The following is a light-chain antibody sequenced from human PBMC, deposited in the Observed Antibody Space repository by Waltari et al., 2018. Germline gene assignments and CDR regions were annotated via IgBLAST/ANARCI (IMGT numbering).Light chain of an antibody. CDR2: SDN. J-gene: IGLJ2*01. CDR1: HSNIGKNP. Sequence: QSVLTQPPSASGTPGQTVTMSCSGSHSNIGKNPINWYQQLPGTAPKLVIYSDNQRPSGVPDRFPGSASGASASLAIRGLQSDDEADYYCATWDDSLNGVLFGGGTKLTVL. CDR3: ATWDDSLNGVL. V-gene: IGLV1-44*01.